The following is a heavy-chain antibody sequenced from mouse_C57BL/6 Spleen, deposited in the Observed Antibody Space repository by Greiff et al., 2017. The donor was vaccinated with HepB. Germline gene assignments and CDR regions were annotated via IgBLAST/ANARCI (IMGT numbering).Heavy chain of an antibody. V-gene: IGHV1-59*01. D-gene: IGHD2-5*01. CDR1: GYTFTSYW. J-gene: IGHJ4*01. Sequence: QVQLQQPGAELVRPGTSVKLSCKASGYTFTSYWMHWVKQRPGQGLEWIGVIYPSDSYTNYNQKFKGKATLTVDTSSSTAYMQLSSLTSEDSAVYYCARSGGYSNYVVDYWGQGTSVTVSS. CDR2: IYPSDSYT. CDR3: ARSGGYSNYVVDY.